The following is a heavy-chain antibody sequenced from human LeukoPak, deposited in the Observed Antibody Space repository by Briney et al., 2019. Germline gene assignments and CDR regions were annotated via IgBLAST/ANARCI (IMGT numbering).Heavy chain of an antibody. CDR2: INPNSGGT. Sequence: ASVKVSCKASGYTFTGYYMHWVRQAPGQGLEWMGWINPNSGGTNSAQKFQGRVTMTRDTSISTAYMELSRLRSDDTAVYYCARIRFRGYCSGGSCKNHNAFDIWGQGTMVTVSS. CDR1: GYTFTGYY. CDR3: ARIRFRGYCSGGSCKNHNAFDI. V-gene: IGHV1-2*02. D-gene: IGHD2-15*01. J-gene: IGHJ3*02.